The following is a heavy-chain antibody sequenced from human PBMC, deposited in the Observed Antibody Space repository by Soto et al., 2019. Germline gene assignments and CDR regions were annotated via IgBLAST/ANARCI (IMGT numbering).Heavy chain of an antibody. CDR3: AKAAVLRFLEWLSHRKYYFDY. CDR2: ISGSGGST. CDR1: GSTFSSYA. D-gene: IGHD3-3*01. V-gene: IGHV3-23*01. J-gene: IGHJ4*02. Sequence: GSLRRAGSASGSTFSSYAMSWVRQAAGKGLEWVSAISGSGGSTYYADSVKGRFTISRDNSKNTLYLQMNSLRAEDTAVYYCAKAAVLRFLEWLSHRKYYFDYWGQGTLVTVSS.